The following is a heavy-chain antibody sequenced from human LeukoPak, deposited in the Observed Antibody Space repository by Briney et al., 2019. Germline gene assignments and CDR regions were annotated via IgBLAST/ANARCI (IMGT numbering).Heavy chain of an antibody. V-gene: IGHV4-39*07. CDR3: AREGTGMSFY. D-gene: IGHD1-1*01. Sequence: SETLSLTCTVSGDSISSSNSYWGWIRQSPGKGLEWIGTIYYSGNTYYNPSLKSRVTMSIDKSKNQFSLNLRSVTAADTALYYCAREGTGMSFYWGRGTLITVSS. CDR1: GDSISSSNSY. CDR2: IYYSGNT. J-gene: IGHJ4*02.